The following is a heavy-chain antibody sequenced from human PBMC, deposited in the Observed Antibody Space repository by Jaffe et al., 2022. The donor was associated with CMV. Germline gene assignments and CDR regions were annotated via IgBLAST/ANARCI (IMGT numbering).Heavy chain of an antibody. CDR3: ARRLEEDTTGMGQTYFDY. V-gene: IGHV3-11*01. Sequence: QVQLVESGGGLVKPGGSLRLSCAPSGFTFSDYSMSWIRQAPGKGLEWLSYIPGSDSTIYYADSVKGRFTISRDNAKNSLYLQMNNLRVEDAAVYYCARRLEEDTTGMGQTYFDYWGQGTPVTVSS. D-gene: IGHD1-1*01. CDR1: GFTFSDYS. J-gene: IGHJ4*02. CDR2: IPGSDSTI.